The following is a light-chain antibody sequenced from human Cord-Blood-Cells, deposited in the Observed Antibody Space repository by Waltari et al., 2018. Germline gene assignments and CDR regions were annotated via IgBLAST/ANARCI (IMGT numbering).Light chain of an antibody. V-gene: IGLV1-44*01. CDR2: SNT. CDR3: AAWDDSLNGWV. CDR1: SSNIGSNT. J-gene: IGLJ3*02. Sequence: QSVLTQPPSASGTPGQRVTISCSGSSSNIGSNTVNWYQQLPGTAPKLLIYSNTQRPSGVPDRFSGSKSGTAASLAISGLQSEDEADYYCAAWDDSLNGWVCGGGTKLTVL.